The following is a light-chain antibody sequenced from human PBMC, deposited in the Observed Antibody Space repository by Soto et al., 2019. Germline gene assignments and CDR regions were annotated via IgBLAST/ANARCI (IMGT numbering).Light chain of an antibody. CDR3: QKCKVAPFT. CDR1: QGIDNH. Sequence: DIQMTQSPSSLSASLGDRVTITCRASQGIDNHLAWYQQKPGKAPKLLIYAASTLHSGVPSRFTGSGSGTDFTLTISSLQPEYAATYYCQKCKVAPFTFGGGTKVEI. J-gene: IGKJ4*01. V-gene: IGKV1-27*01. CDR2: AAS.